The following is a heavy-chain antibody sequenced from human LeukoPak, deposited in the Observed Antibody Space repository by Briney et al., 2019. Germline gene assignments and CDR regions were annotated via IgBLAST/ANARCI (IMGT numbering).Heavy chain of an antibody. Sequence: PGGSLRLSCAASGFTFSSYSMNWVRQAPGKGLEWVSSISSSSRYIYYADSVKGRFTISRDNAKNSLYLQMNSLRAEDTAVYYCAREGGAPGDYWGQGTLVTVSS. CDR1: GFTFSSYS. CDR2: ISSSSRYI. J-gene: IGHJ4*02. CDR3: AREGGAPGDY. D-gene: IGHD1-26*01. V-gene: IGHV3-21*01.